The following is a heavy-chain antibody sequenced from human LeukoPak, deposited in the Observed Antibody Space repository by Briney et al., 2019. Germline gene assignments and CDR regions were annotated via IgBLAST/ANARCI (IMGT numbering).Heavy chain of an antibody. Sequence: GGSLRLSCATSGFIFSHHGMNWVRQAPGKGLEWVSGIRADAVTTYYADSVKGRFIISRDNSKNTVYLQMNSLRAEDTAVYYCAKEHGEFDLWGRGTLVTVSS. D-gene: IGHD7-27*01. CDR2: IRADAVTT. CDR1: GFIFSHHG. CDR3: AKEHGEFDL. V-gene: IGHV3-23*01. J-gene: IGHJ2*01.